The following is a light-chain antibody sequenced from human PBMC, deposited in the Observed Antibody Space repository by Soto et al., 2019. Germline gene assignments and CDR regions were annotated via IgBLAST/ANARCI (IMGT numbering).Light chain of an antibody. Sequence: ENVLSQSPGTLSLSQGERATLSCRASQSISSTYLAWYQQKPGQAPRLLIYGASSRATGIPDRFSGSGSGTDFTLTISRLEPEDFAVYYCQQYVSSPCTFGLGTKVDIK. J-gene: IGKJ1*01. CDR3: QQYVSSPCT. V-gene: IGKV3-20*01. CDR1: QSISSTY. CDR2: GAS.